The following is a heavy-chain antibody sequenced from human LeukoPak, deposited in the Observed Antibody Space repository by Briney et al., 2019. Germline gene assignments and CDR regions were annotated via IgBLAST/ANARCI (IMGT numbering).Heavy chain of an antibody. V-gene: IGHV3-7*01. CDR2: IKHDGSEQ. Sequence: GGSLRLSCAASGFIFTSNRMNWVRQAPGKGLEWVANIKHDGSEQIYVDSVKGRFTISRDNAKDSVYLQMNSLRAEDTAVYYCTRGLGEHGGVSDRWGQGTLVIIS. D-gene: IGHD3-16*01. CDR1: GFIFTSNR. J-gene: IGHJ5*02. CDR3: TRGLGEHGGVSDR.